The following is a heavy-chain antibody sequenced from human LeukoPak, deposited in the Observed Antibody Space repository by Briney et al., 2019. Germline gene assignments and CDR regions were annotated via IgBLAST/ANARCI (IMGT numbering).Heavy chain of an antibody. J-gene: IGHJ4*02. D-gene: IGHD3-22*01. Sequence: SETLSLTCTVSGGSISSYYWSWIRQPAGKGLEWIGRIYTSGSTNYNPSPKSRVTMSVDTSKNQFSLKLSSVTAADTAVYYCARDKYDSSGYYFDYWGQGTLVTVSS. CDR2: IYTSGST. V-gene: IGHV4-4*07. CDR1: GGSISSYY. CDR3: ARDKYDSSGYYFDY.